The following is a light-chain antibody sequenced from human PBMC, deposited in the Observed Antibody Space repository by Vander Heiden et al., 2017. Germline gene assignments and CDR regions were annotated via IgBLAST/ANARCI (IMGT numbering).Light chain of an antibody. CDR2: EDN. J-gene: IGLJ2*01. CDR3: QSYDSSHHVV. V-gene: IGLV6-57*02. CDR1: SGDIASNY. Sequence: NFMLPQPHSVSESPGKTVTISCTGNSGDIASNYVQWYQQRPGSAPSTVIYEDNQRPSGVPDRFSGSIDSSSNSASLTISGLETEDEADYYCQSYDSSHHVVFGGGTKLTVL.